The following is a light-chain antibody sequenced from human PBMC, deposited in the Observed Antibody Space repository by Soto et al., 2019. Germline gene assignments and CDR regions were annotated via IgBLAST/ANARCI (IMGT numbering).Light chain of an antibody. V-gene: IGLV2-8*01. CDR1: SSDVGGYNY. J-gene: IGLJ3*02. Sequence: QSALTQPPSASGSPGQSVTISCTGTSSDVGGYNYVSWYQQHPGKAPKLMIYEVTKRPSGVPDRFSGSKSGNTASLTVSGLQAEDEADYDCNSYAGSFNWVFGGGTKVTVL. CDR2: EVT. CDR3: NSYAGSFNWV.